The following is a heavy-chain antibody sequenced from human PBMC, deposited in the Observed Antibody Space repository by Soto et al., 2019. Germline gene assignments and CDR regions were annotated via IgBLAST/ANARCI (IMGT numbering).Heavy chain of an antibody. Sequence: PGESLKISCKGSGYSFTSYWIGWVRQMPGKGLEWMGIIYPGDSDTRYSPSFQGQVTISADKSISTAYLQWSSLKASDTAMYYCARRGSLVAAPYYYGMDAWGQGTTVTVSS. V-gene: IGHV5-51*01. J-gene: IGHJ6*02. D-gene: IGHD6-13*01. CDR2: IYPGDSDT. CDR1: GYSFTSYW. CDR3: ARRGSLVAAPYYYGMDA.